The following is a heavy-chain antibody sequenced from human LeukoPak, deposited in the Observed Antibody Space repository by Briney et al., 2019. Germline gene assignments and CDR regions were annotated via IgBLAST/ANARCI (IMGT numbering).Heavy chain of an antibody. J-gene: IGHJ4*02. Sequence: GGSLRLSCAASGFTFSSYGMHWVRRAPGKGLEWVAVIWYDGSNKYYADSVKGRFTITRDNSKNTLYLQMNSLRAEDTAVYYCARDKAAAVEYWGQGTLVTVYS. CDR3: ARDKAAAVEY. CDR2: IWYDGSNK. D-gene: IGHD6-13*01. V-gene: IGHV3-33*01. CDR1: GFTFSSYG.